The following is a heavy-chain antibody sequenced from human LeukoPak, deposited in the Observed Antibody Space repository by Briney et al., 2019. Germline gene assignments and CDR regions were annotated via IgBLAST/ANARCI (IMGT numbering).Heavy chain of an antibody. CDR2: SGSGGNT. D-gene: IGHD1-26*01. CDR1: GFTFSNDA. V-gene: IGHV3-23*01. Sequence: GGSLRLSCAASGFTFSNDAMSWVRQAPGKGLEWVSASGSGGNTYYADSVKGRFTISRDNSKNTLYLQMNSLRAEDTAVYYCASMGATWQFTSWGQGTLVTVSP. CDR3: ASMGATWQFTS. J-gene: IGHJ5*02.